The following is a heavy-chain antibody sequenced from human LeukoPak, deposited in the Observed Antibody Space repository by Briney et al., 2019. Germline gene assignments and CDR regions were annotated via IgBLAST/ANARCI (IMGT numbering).Heavy chain of an antibody. D-gene: IGHD3-22*01. CDR3: ARTSHYYDSSGYYP. Sequence: PSHKLSLTYTVSAGAISSYYCSWIRQPPGRGLNWLGYIYYSGSTNYSRSLKSRVTISVDTSKNQFSLKLSSVTAADTAVYYCARTSHYYDSSGYYPWGQGTLVTVSS. V-gene: IGHV4-59*07. J-gene: IGHJ5*02. CDR1: AGAISSYY. CDR2: IYYSGST.